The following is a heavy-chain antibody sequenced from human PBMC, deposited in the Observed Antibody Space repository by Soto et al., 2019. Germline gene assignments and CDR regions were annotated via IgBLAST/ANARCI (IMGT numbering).Heavy chain of an antibody. CDR3: ARLPNKSPQN. CDR2: ISTDASST. J-gene: IGHJ1*01. Sequence: EVQLVESGGGLVQPGGSLGLSCAASGFPFSSYGMPGFRQAPGKGLVWVSSISTDASSTSYADPVKGRFTISRDNAKNTLYLQMNSVRAEDTAVYYCARLPNKSPQNWGQGTLVIVSP. CDR1: GFPFSSYG. V-gene: IGHV3-74*01.